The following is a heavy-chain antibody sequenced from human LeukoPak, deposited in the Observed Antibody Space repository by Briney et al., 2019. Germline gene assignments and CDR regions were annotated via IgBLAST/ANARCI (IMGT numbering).Heavy chain of an antibody. Sequence: GGSLRLSCAASGFTFNKAWMNWVRQAPGKGLEWVGRIKSKIDGGTTDYAAPVKGRFIISRDDSKNTLYLQMDSLETEDTALYYCISPRTSSYWGQGTLVTVSS. CDR1: GFTFNKAW. CDR2: IKSKIDGGTT. CDR3: ISPRTSSY. V-gene: IGHV3-15*07. J-gene: IGHJ4*02. D-gene: IGHD2-2*01.